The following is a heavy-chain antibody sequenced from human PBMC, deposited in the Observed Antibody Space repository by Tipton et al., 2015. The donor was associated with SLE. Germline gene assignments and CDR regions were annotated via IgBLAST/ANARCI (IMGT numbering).Heavy chain of an antibody. CDR1: GFIFSSYA. CDR3: ARENPVYDLWSGQGDHYYGMGV. V-gene: IGHV3-23*01. D-gene: IGHD3-3*01. J-gene: IGHJ6*02. CDR2: ISGSSGST. Sequence: SLRLSCAASGFIFSSYAMSWVRQAPGRGLEWVSTISGSSGSTYYADSVKGRFTISRDNAKNSLYLQMNSLRAEDTAVYHCARENPVYDLWSGQGDHYYGMGVWGQGTTVTVSS.